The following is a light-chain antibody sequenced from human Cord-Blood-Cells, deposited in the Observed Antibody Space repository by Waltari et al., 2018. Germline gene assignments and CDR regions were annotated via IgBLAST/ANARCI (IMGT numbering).Light chain of an antibody. V-gene: IGKV1-5*03. CDR2: KAS. CDR1: QSISSW. CDR3: QQYNSYSPLT. J-gene: IGKJ4*01. Sequence: DIQMTQSPSTLSASVGGRVTITCRASQSISSWLAWYQQKPGKAPKLLIYKASSLESGVPSRFSGSGSGTEFTLTISSLQPDDFATYYCQQYNSYSPLTFGGGTKVEIK.